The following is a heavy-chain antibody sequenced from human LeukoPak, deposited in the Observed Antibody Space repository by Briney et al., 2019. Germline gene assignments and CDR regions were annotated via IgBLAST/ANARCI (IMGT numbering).Heavy chain of an antibody. J-gene: IGHJ6*02. CDR2: FIPIFGTA. CDR1: GGTFSNSA. D-gene: IGHD3-3*01. Sequence: VASVNVSCKASGGTFSNSAITWVRQAPGQGLECMGGFIPIFGTANYAQKFQGRVSITTDESTSTAYMELSSLTSEDTAVYYCARGALHDFWSDYPDMDVWGQGTSVTVSS. V-gene: IGHV1-69*05. CDR3: ARGALHDFWSDYPDMDV.